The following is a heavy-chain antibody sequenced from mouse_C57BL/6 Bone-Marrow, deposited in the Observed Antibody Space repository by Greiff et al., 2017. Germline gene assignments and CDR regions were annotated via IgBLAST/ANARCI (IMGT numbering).Heavy chain of an antibody. CDR3: ARHAPLYYSNYAYWYFDV. CDR1: GFSLTSYG. CDR2: IWSDGST. J-gene: IGHJ1*03. Sequence: VQLVESGPGLVAPSQSLSITCTVSGFSLTSYGVHWVRQPPGKGLEWLVVIWSDGSTTYNSALKSRLSISKDNSKSQVFLKMNSLQTDDTAMYYCARHAPLYYSNYAYWYFDVWGTGTTVTVSS. D-gene: IGHD2-5*01. V-gene: IGHV2-6-1*01.